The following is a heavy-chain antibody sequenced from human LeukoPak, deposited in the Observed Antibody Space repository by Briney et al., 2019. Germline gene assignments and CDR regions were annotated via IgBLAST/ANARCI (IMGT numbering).Heavy chain of an antibody. J-gene: IGHJ4*02. CDR1: GFTFRSHA. Sequence: GGSLRLSCVGSGFTFRSHAMSWVRQAPEKGLEFVSGIYENGGTTYYADSVKGRFTISRDNSKNTLYLQMNSLRAEDTAVYYCARERADYYFDYWGQGTLVTVSS. V-gene: IGHV3-23*01. CDR2: IYENGGTT. CDR3: ARERADYYFDY. D-gene: IGHD2-21*02.